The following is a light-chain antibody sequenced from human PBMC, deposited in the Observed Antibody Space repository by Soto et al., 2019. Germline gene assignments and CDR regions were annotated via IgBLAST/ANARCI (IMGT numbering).Light chain of an antibody. J-gene: IGKJ1*01. V-gene: IGKV3-20*01. CDR3: QHYGNSPWT. CDR2: GAS. CDR1: QSVGSTY. Sequence: EIVLTQSPGTLSLSPGERATLSCRASQSVGSTYLAWYQQKPGQAPRLLIYGASSRATGIPDRFSGSGSGTDFTLTISRLEPEDFAVYYCQHYGNSPWTFGQGTKVGIK.